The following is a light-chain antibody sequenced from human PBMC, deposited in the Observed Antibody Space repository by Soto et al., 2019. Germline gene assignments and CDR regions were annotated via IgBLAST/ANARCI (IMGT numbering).Light chain of an antibody. CDR3: QHYVSPPIT. CDR1: QSVSSN. Sequence: EIVLTQSPGTLSLSPGERATLSCRASQSVSSNLAWYQQKPGQAPRLLVYGASSRATGISDRFSGSGSGTDFTLTINRLEPEDFAVYYCQHYVSPPITFGQGTRLEIK. V-gene: IGKV3-20*01. J-gene: IGKJ5*01. CDR2: GAS.